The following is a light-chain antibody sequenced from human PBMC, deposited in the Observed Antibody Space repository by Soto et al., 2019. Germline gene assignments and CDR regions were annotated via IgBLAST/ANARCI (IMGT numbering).Light chain of an antibody. CDR2: DAS. Sequence: EIVLTQSPATLSLSPGERAALSCRASQSVSSYLAWYQQKPGQAPRLLIYDASNRAPGIPARFSGSGSGTDFTLTISSLEPEDFAVYYCQQRSNWPSTCGGGTRVEIK. CDR1: QSVSSY. CDR3: QQRSNWPST. J-gene: IGKJ4*01. V-gene: IGKV3-11*01.